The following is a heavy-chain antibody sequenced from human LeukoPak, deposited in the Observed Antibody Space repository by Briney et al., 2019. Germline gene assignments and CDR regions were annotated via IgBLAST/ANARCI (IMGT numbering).Heavy chain of an antibody. Sequence: GGSLRISSVVSGFSFGNFWMHWVRQVPGKGLVWLARMDTDGRTTDYADSVKGRFTISRDNARNTLYLQMRSLRADDTALYYCATDVTGSEDRWGQGALVTVSS. J-gene: IGHJ5*02. CDR2: MDTDGRTT. CDR3: ATDVTGSEDR. V-gene: IGHV3-74*01. D-gene: IGHD6-25*01. CDR1: GFSFGNFW.